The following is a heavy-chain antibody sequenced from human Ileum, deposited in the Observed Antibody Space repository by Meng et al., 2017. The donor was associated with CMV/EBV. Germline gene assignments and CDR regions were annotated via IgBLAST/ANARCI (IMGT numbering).Heavy chain of an antibody. CDR1: SGSSSSWV. Sequence: LHGSGLGRVTLSVSLSAPCTVFSGSSSSWVWSSTRQSAGKKREWIARISHTTDGNINYNPSLKSRVTMSAEMSKNQLSLKLTSMSAADTAGYYCATGGGDFDHWGQGILVTVSS. CDR3: ATGGGDFDH. V-gene: IGHV4-4*07. D-gene: IGHD3-10*01. J-gene: IGHJ4*02. CDR2: ISHTTDGNI.